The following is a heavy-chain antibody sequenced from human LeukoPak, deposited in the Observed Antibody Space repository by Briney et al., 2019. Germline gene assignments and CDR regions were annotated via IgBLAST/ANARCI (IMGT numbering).Heavy chain of an antibody. V-gene: IGHV4-30-2*01. CDR2: IYHSGSI. D-gene: IGHD5-18*01. J-gene: IGHJ4*02. Sequence: PSGTLSLTCAVSGGSINSGGHSWSWIRQPPGKGLEWIGHIYHSGSIYHNPSLKSRVTISIDRSKNQFSLKLTSVTAADTAVYYCAGPNSYGYPYWGQGTLVTVSS. CDR3: AGPNSYGYPY. CDR1: GGSINSGGHS.